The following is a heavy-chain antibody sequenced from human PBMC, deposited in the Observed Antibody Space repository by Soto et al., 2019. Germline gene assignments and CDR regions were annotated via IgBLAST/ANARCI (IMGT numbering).Heavy chain of an antibody. Sequence: SETLSLTCAVYGGSFSGYYWSWIRQPPGKGLEWIGEINRSGSTNYNPSLKSRVTISVDTSKNQFSLKLSSVTAADTAVYYCAGRPTVTTNYFDYWGQGTLVTASS. CDR3: AGRPTVTTNYFDY. CDR1: GGSFSGYY. V-gene: IGHV4-34*01. D-gene: IGHD4-17*01. CDR2: INRSGST. J-gene: IGHJ4*02.